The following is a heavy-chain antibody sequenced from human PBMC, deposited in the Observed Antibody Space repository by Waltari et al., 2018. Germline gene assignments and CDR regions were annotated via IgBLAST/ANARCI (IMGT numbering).Heavy chain of an antibody. V-gene: IGHV4-39*01. Sequence: QLQLQESGPGLATPSETMSLTCSVSVVSISTTRHYWGWIRQPPGQGLEWIGTISYNGATYSSPSLRSRVTIFRDTSKNQLSLKLGSVTAADTAFYYCATYIGASLGTAAFDVWGQGTMVTVSS. J-gene: IGHJ3*01. CDR3: ATYIGASLGTAAFDV. D-gene: IGHD5-12*01. CDR1: VVSISTTRHY. CDR2: ISYNGAT.